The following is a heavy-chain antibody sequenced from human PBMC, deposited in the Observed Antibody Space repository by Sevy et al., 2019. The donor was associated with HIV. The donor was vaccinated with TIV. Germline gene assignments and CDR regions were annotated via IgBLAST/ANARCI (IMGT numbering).Heavy chain of an antibody. D-gene: IGHD2-8*01. Sequence: GGPLRLSCAASGFDFSIYSMSWVRQAPGKGLEWVSTLSFGCGKINYADSVKGRFTISRDNSKSSVYLQMINMRVEDTAVYYCAREGCTKPHDYWGQGTLVTVSS. CDR1: GFDFSIYS. V-gene: IGHV3-23*01. J-gene: IGHJ4*02. CDR2: LSFGCGKI. CDR3: AREGCTKPHDY.